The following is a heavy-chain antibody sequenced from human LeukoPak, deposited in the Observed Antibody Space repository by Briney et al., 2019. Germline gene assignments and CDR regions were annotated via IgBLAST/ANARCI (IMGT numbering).Heavy chain of an antibody. J-gene: IGHJ6*03. Sequence: GGSLRLSCAASGFTFSSCIMNWVRQAPGKGLEWVSAISRDSSYIYYADSVRGRFTISRDNAKVSLYLQMNSLRAEDTAVYYCARIRDFGASYHYFYMDVWGKGTTVTVSS. V-gene: IGHV3-21*01. CDR2: ISRDSSYI. CDR1: GFTFSSCI. D-gene: IGHD4-17*01. CDR3: ARIRDFGASYHYFYMDV.